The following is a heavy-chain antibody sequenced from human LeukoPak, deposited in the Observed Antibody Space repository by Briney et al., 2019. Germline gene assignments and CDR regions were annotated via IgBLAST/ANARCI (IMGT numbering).Heavy chain of an antibody. CDR2: ISSSSSYI. CDR3: ASLVVPAAISLGSDY. CDR1: GFTFSSYS. Sequence: PGGSLRLSCAASGFTFSSYSMNWVRQAPGKGLEWVSSISSSSSYIYYADSVKGRFTISRDNAKNSLYLQMNSLRAEDTAVYYCASLVVPAAISLGSDYWGQGTLVTVSS. D-gene: IGHD2-2*02. J-gene: IGHJ4*02. V-gene: IGHV3-21*01.